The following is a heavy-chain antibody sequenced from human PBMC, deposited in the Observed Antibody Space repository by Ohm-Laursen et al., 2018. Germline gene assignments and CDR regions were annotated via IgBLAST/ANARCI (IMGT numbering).Heavy chain of an antibody. Sequence: SDTLSLTCTVSGGSISSYYWSWIRQPPGKGLEWIGYIYYSGSTNYNPSLKSRVTISVDTSKNQLSLKLSSVTAADTAVYYCARGFSGWWGRIDYWGQGILVTVSS. CDR2: IYYSGST. J-gene: IGHJ4*02. D-gene: IGHD6-13*01. CDR3: ARGFSGWWGRIDY. V-gene: IGHV4-59*12. CDR1: GGSISSYY.